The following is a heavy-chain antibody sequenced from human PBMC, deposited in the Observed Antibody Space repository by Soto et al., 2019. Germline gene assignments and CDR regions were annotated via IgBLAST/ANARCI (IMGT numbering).Heavy chain of an antibody. CDR3: AREDSIFGVVIPSLSYYMDV. D-gene: IGHD3-3*01. CDR1: GGTFTSYA. Sequence: ASVKVSCKASGGTFTSYAMHWVRQAPGQRLEWMGWINAGNGNTKYSQKFQGRVTITRDTSASTAYMELSSLRSEDTAVYYCAREDSIFGVVIPSLSYYMDVWGKGTTVTVSS. CDR2: INAGNGNT. V-gene: IGHV1-3*01. J-gene: IGHJ6*03.